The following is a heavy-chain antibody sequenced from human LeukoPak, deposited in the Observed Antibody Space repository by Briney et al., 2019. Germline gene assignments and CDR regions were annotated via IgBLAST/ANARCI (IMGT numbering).Heavy chain of an antibody. CDR1: GFTFSSYS. J-gene: IGHJ6*02. CDR3: AREPTFGGVINWHGMDV. D-gene: IGHD3-16*02. V-gene: IGHV3-21*01. Sequence: GGSLRLSCAASGFTFSSYSMNWVRQAPGKGLEWVSSISSSSSYIYYADSVKGRFTISRDNAKNSLYLQMNSLRAEDTAVYYCAREPTFGGVINWHGMDVWGQGTTVTVSS. CDR2: ISSSSSYI.